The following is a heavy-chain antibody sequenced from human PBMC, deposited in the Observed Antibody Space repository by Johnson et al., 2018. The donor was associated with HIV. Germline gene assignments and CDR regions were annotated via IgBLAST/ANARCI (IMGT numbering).Heavy chain of an antibody. Sequence: QVHLVESGGGAVQPGRSLSLSCAASGFAFSNYGMHWVRQVPGKGLEWVAVISFDGSHKYYTDSVKGLSTISRDNSNNTLYLHMNSLRPDDTGVYYCAKDKFMFLDNPVDAFDVWGQGTMVTFSS. CDR1: GFAFSNYG. V-gene: IGHV3-30*18. CDR3: AKDKFMFLDNPVDAFDV. J-gene: IGHJ3*01. D-gene: IGHD3/OR15-3a*01. CDR2: ISFDGSHK.